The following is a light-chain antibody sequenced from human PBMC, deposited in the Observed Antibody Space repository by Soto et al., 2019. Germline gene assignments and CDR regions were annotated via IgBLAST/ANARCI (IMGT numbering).Light chain of an antibody. V-gene: IGKV3-20*01. J-gene: IGKJ2*01. CDR2: GAS. Sequence: EIVLTQSPGTLSLSPGERVTLSCRASQSVSSSYLAWHQQKPGQAPRLLIYGASSRATGIPDRFSGSGSGTDFTLTISRLEPEDFAVYYCQQYGSSPGYTFGQGTKLEIK. CDR1: QSVSSSY. CDR3: QQYGSSPGYT.